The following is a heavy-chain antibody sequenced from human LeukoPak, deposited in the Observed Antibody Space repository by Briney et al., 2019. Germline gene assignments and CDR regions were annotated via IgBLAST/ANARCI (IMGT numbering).Heavy chain of an antibody. J-gene: IGHJ4*02. Sequence: SETLSLTCTVSGGSISRYYWSWIRQPPGKGLEWIGYIYYSGSTNYNPSLKRRVTISVDTSKNQFSLKLSSVTAADTAVYYCAIYVWGSYPTFEDYWGQGTLVTVSS. CDR3: AIYVWGSYPTFEDY. D-gene: IGHD3-16*02. V-gene: IGHV4-59*01. CDR1: GGSISRYY. CDR2: IYYSGST.